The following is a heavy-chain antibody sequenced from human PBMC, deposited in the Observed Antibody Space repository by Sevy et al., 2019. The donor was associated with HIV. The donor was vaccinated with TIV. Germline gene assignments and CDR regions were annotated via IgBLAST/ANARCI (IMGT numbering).Heavy chain of an antibody. CDR2: IYYSGST. J-gene: IGHJ6*03. D-gene: IGHD1-26*01. CDR1: GGSISSNSYY. V-gene: IGHV4-39*01. CDR3: ARHISDSGSYYAYYYYYYMDV. Sequence: SETLSLTCTVSGGSISSNSYYWGWIRQPPGKGLEWIGSIYYSGSTYYNPSLKSRVTISVDTSKNQFSLKLSSVTAADTAVYYRARHISDSGSYYAYYYYYYMDVWGKGTTVTVSS.